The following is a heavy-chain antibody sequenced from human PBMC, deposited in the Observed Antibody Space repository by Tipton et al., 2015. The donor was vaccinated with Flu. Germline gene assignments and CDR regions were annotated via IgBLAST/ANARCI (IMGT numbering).Heavy chain of an antibody. CDR2: ISDSGDA. D-gene: IGHD6-19*01. Sequence: TLSLTCNVSGGSINNYYWTWIRRPPGEGLEWIGYISDSGDAKYNPSLSSRVTISVDTSRKHISLQLRSVTAADTAVYYCARDHQWLRTSANWFDPWGQGTLVTVPS. CDR1: GGSINNYY. CDR3: ARDHQWLRTSANWFDP. V-gene: IGHV4-59*01. J-gene: IGHJ5*02.